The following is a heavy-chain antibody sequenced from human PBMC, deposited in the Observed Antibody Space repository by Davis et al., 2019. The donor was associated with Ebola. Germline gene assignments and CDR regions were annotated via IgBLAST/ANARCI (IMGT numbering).Heavy chain of an antibody. J-gene: IGHJ6*02. CDR3: ARAQQLARDGMDV. CDR2: IYPADSDT. D-gene: IGHD1-1*01. Sequence: GESLKLSCKGSGYSFISYWIAWVRQVPGKGLEWMGIIYPADSDTSYSPSFQGQVTISADKSINTAYLQWSSLKASDTAIYSCARAQQLARDGMDVWGQGTTVTVSS. CDR1: GYSFISYW. V-gene: IGHV5-51*01.